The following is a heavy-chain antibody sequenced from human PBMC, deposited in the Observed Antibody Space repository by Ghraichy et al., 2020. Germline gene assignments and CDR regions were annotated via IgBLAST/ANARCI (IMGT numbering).Heavy chain of an antibody. CDR1: GGSISSYY. D-gene: IGHD6-13*01. J-gene: IGHJ4*02. CDR3: ARIDPHSSSCPDY. V-gene: IGHV4-59*01. Sequence: SETLSLTCTVSGGSISSYYWSWIRQPPGKGLEWIGYIYYSGSTNYNPSLKSRVTISVDTSKNQFSLKLSSVTAADTAVYYCARIDPHSSSCPDYWGQGTLVAVSS. CDR2: IYYSGST.